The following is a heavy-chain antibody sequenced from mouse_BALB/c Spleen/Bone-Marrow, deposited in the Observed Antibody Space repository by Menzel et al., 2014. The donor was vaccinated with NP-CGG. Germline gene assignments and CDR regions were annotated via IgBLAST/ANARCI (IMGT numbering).Heavy chain of an antibody. Sequence: EVMLVESGGGLVQPGGSLRLSCATSGFTFTDYYMSWVRQPPGKALEWLGFIRNKANGYTTEYSASVKGRFTISRDNSQSILYLQMNTLRAGDSATYYCATGWFAYWSQGTLVTVSA. V-gene: IGHV7-3*02. CDR2: IRNKANGYTT. J-gene: IGHJ3*01. CDR3: ATGWFAY. CDR1: GFTFTDYY.